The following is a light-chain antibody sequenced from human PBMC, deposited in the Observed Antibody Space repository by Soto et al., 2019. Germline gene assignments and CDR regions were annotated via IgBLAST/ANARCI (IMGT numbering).Light chain of an antibody. CDR2: AAS. CDR3: QQSHIPPVT. V-gene: IGKV1-39*01. J-gene: IGKJ1*01. CDR1: QDISNY. Sequence: HMTQSTSSLSADVGDRVHITCRASQDISNYLAWYQQKPGKAPQLLIYAASNLQSGVPSRFSGSGSGTDFTLTINSLQPEDSATYYCQQSHIPPVTFGQGTKVDI.